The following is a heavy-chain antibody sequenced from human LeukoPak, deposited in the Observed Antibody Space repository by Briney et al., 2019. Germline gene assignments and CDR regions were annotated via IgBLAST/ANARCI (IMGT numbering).Heavy chain of an antibody. CDR3: ARGPYYYGSGTLDY. V-gene: IGHV3-33*01. CDR1: GFTFSSYG. CDR2: IWYDGSNK. D-gene: IGHD3-10*01. Sequence: GGSLRLSCAASGFTFSSYGMHWVRQAPGKGLGWVAVIWYDGSNKYYADSVKGRFTISRDNSKNTLYLQMNSLRAEDTAVYYCARGPYYYGSGTLDYWGQGTLVTVSS. J-gene: IGHJ4*02.